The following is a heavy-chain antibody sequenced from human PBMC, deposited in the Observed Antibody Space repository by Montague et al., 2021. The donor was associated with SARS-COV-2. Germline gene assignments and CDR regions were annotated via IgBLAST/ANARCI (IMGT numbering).Heavy chain of an antibody. J-gene: IGHJ3*02. Sequence: SETLSLTCTVSGGSISSYYWSWIRQHPGKGLEWIGYIYYSGSANYNPSLKSRVTISLDTSKNQFSLKLNSVTAADTAVYYCARGNYGPDAFDIWGQGTMVTVSS. CDR3: ARGNYGPDAFDI. V-gene: IGHV4-59*01. CDR1: GGSISSYY. CDR2: IYYSGSA. D-gene: IGHD3-10*01.